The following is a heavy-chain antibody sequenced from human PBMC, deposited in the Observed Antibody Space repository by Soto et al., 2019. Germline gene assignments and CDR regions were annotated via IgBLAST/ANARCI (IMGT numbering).Heavy chain of an antibody. CDR1: GFTFSSYG. CDR2: IWYDGSNK. V-gene: IGHV3-33*01. Sequence: QVQLVESGGGVVQPGRSLRLSCAAFGFTFSSYGMHWVRQAPGKGLEWVAVIWYDGSNKYYADSVKGRFTISRDNSKNTVYLQMNSLRAEDTAVYYCARGDLYCSRTSCDTEYYYYYGMDVWGQGTTVTVSS. CDR3: ARGDLYCSRTSCDTEYYYYYGMDV. J-gene: IGHJ6*02. D-gene: IGHD2-2*02.